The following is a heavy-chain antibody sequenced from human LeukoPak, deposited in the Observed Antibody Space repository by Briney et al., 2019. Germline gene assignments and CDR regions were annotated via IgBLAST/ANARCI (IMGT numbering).Heavy chain of an antibody. V-gene: IGHV4-34*01. Sequence: PSETLSLTCAVYGGSFSGYYWSWIRQPPGKGPEWIGEINHSGSTNYNPSPKSRVTISVDTSKNQFSLKLSSVTAADTAVYYCARGRRKRQQLVLNWFDPWGQGTLVTVSS. D-gene: IGHD6-13*01. J-gene: IGHJ5*02. CDR3: ARGRRKRQQLVLNWFDP. CDR1: GGSFSGYY. CDR2: INHSGST.